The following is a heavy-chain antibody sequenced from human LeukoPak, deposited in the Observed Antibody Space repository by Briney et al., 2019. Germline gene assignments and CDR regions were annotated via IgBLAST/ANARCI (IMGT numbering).Heavy chain of an antibody. CDR2: IFPSGGEI. J-gene: IGHJ6*03. D-gene: IGHD6-19*01. V-gene: IGHV3-23*01. Sequence: GGSLRLSCAASGFTFSTFAMIWVRQPPGKWLEWVSSIFPSGGEIHYADSVRGRFTISRDNSKSTLSLQMNSLRAEDTAVYYCARRGGWTQWRYYYYYMDVWGKGTTVTVSS. CDR1: GFTFSTFA. CDR3: ARRGGWTQWRYYYYYMDV.